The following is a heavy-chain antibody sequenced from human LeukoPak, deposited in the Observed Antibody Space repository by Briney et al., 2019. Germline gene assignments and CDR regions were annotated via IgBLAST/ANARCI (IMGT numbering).Heavy chain of an antibody. CDR3: AKEGIGYCSSTSCLRNLDY. D-gene: IGHD2-2*01. J-gene: IGHJ4*02. CDR1: GFTFSSSG. CDR2: MSYDGSNK. Sequence: GGSLRLSCAASGFTFSSSGMHWVRQAPGKGLEWVAVMSYDGSNKYYADSVKGRFTISRDNSKNTLYLQMNSLRAEDTAVYYCAKEGIGYCSSTSCLRNLDYWGQGTLVTVSS. V-gene: IGHV3-30*18.